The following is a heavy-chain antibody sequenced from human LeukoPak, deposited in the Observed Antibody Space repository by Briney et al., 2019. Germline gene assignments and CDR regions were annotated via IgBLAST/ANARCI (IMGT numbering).Heavy chain of an antibody. CDR3: AREGPLYDSSGYYYVDAFDI. CDR2: INPNSGGT. CDR1: AHTFTGYY. V-gene: IGHV1-2*02. J-gene: IGHJ3*02. D-gene: IGHD3-22*01. Sequence: ASVKVSCKTSAHTFTGYYMHWVRQAPGQGLEWMGWINPNSGGTNYAQKLQGRVTMTTDTSTSTAYMGLRSLRSDDTAVYYCAREGPLYDSSGYYYVDAFDIWGQGTMVTVSS.